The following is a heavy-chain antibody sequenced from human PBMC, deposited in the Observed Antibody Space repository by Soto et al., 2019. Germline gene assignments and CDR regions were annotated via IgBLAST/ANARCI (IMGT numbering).Heavy chain of an antibody. CDR3: ARLRTNYYYDSSGYYFDAFDI. Sequence: SETLSLTCAVYGGSFSGYYWSWIRQPPGKGLEWIGEINHSGSTNYNPSLKSRVTISVDTSKNQFSLKLSSVTAADTAVYYCARLRTNYYYDSSGYYFDAFDIWGQGTMVTVSS. J-gene: IGHJ3*02. V-gene: IGHV4-34*01. CDR1: GGSFSGYY. CDR2: INHSGST. D-gene: IGHD3-22*01.